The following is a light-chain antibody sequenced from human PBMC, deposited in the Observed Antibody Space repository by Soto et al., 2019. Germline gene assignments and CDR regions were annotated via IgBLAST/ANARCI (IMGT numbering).Light chain of an antibody. Sequence: FTQSPGTLSLSPGERATLSCRASQSVTSSSLAWYQQKPGQAPRVLIYGASSRATAIPDRFSGSGSGTDFTLTISRLEPEDFAVYYCQQYSSSPLTFGGGTKVDIK. CDR3: QQYSSSPLT. V-gene: IGKV3-20*01. CDR1: QSVTSSS. CDR2: GAS. J-gene: IGKJ4*01.